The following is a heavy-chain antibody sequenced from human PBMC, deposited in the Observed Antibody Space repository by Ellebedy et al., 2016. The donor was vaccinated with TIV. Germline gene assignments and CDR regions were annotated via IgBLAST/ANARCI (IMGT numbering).Heavy chain of an antibody. V-gene: IGHV1-24*01. CDR3: ATAPPKIVVVPAANDSYYYYYGMDV. D-gene: IGHD2-2*01. Sequence: ASVKVSXKVSRYTLTELSMHWVRQAPGKGLEWMGGFDPEDGETIYAQKFQGRVTMTEDTSTDTAYMELSSLRSEDTAVYYCATAPPKIVVVPAANDSYYYYYGMDVWGQGTTVTVSS. CDR2: FDPEDGET. J-gene: IGHJ6*02. CDR1: RYTLTELS.